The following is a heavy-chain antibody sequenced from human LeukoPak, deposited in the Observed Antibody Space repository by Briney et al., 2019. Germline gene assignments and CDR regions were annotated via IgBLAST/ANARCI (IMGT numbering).Heavy chain of an antibody. CDR3: ARGGYNYGY. CDR2: INHSGST. Sequence: KPSETLSLTCAVYGGSFSGYYWSWIRQPPGKGLEWIGEINHSGSTNYNPSLKSRVTISVDTSKNQFSLKLSSVTAADTAVYYCARGGYNYGYWGQGTLVTVSS. CDR1: GGSFSGYY. V-gene: IGHV4-34*01. J-gene: IGHJ4*02. D-gene: IGHD5-24*01.